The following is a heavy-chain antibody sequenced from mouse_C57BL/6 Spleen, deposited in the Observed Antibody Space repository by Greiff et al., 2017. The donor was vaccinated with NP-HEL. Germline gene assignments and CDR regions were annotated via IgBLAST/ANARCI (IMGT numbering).Heavy chain of an antibody. CDR2: INPYNGGT. CDR3: ARSRSAWFAY. CDR1: GYTFTDYY. V-gene: IGHV1-19*01. Sequence: EVQLQQSGPVLVKPGASVKMSCKASGYTFTDYYMNWVKQSHGKSLEWIGVINPYNGGTSYNQKFKGKATLTVDKSSSTAYMELNSLTSEDSAVYYCARSRSAWFAYWGQGTLVTVSA. J-gene: IGHJ3*01.